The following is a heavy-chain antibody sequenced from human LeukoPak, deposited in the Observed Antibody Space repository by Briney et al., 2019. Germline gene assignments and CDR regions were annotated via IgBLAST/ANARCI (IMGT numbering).Heavy chain of an antibody. D-gene: IGHD6-19*01. CDR2: IYNNEVA. CDR3: AREGAVADDGFDL. J-gene: IGHJ3*01. CDR1: GDSMNDFY. Sequence: SETLSLTCSVSGDSMNDFYWSWIRQPPGKGLEWIGFIYNNEVANYSPSLNSRVTMSMNTSKKQFYLNLKSVTPADTAVYFCAREGAVADDGFDLWGQGTMVTVFS. V-gene: IGHV4-59*01.